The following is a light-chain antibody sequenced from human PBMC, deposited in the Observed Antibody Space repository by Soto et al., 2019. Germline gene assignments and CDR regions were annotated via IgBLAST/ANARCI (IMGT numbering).Light chain of an antibody. CDR3: QQYGSSPLT. CDR1: KTVSTNN. Sequence: EIVLTQSPGTLSLSPGERATLACRASKTVSTNNLAWHQQKPGQAPRLLIYGASSMATGIPSRFRGSGSGTDLTLTISSLEPEDFAVYYCQQYGSSPLTFGHGTKVDIK. V-gene: IGKV3-20*01. CDR2: GAS. J-gene: IGKJ3*01.